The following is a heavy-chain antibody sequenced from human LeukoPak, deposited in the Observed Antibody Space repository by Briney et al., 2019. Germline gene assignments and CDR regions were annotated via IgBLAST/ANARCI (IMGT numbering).Heavy chain of an antibody. D-gene: IGHD3-10*01. V-gene: IGHV1-46*01. CDR1: GGTFSSYA. CDR2: INPSGGST. Sequence: GASVKVSCKASGGTFSSYAISWVRQAPGQGLEWMGIINPSGGSTSYAQKFQGRVTMTRDMSTSTVYMELSSLRSEDTAVYYCAREGPGGDFDYWGQGTLVTVSS. CDR3: AREGPGGDFDY. J-gene: IGHJ4*02.